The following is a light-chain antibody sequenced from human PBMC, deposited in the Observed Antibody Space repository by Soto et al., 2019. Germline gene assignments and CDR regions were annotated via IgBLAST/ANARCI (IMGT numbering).Light chain of an antibody. CDR1: QRISSY. Sequence: DRVTITCRASQRISSYLSWYQQMPGKAPNLLIYAASSLRNGVPSRFSGGASGTDFNLTISSLQPEDFATYYCQQSFSTPYTFGQGTKMEI. J-gene: IGKJ2*01. CDR2: AAS. CDR3: QQSFSTPYT. V-gene: IGKV1-39*01.